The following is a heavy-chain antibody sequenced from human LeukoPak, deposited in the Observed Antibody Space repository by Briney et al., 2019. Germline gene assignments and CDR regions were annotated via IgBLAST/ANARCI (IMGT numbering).Heavy chain of an antibody. D-gene: IGHD2-2*01. CDR2: IYYSGSA. J-gene: IGHJ3*02. CDR1: GDSINSYY. Sequence: ASETLSLTCTVSGDSINSYYWSWIRQPPGKGLEWIGYIYYSGSANYNPSLKSRVTISVDTSKNQFSLKLSSVTAADTAVYYCARDRRPKYQLLHINRNDAFDIWGQGTMVTVSS. V-gene: IGHV4-59*01. CDR3: ARDRRPKYQLLHINRNDAFDI.